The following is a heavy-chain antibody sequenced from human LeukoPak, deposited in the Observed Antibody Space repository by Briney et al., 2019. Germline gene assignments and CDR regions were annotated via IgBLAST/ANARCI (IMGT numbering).Heavy chain of an antibody. CDR1: GFIFRSNW. J-gene: IGHJ4*02. V-gene: IGHV3-74*01. Sequence: QSGGSLRLSCAASGFIFRSNWMHWVRQAPGKGLVWVSRINEDGSTTNHADSGKGRFTISRDNVKNPLYMEMNSLRAEDTAVYYCVRDLGGRSGHWGQGTLVTVSS. D-gene: IGHD1-26*01. CDR3: VRDLGGRSGH. CDR2: INEDGSTT.